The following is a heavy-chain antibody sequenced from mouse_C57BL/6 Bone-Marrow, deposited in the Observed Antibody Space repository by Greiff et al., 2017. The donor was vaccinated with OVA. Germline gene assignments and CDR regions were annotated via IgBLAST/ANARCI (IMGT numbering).Heavy chain of an antibody. CDR1: GFTFSDYY. D-gene: IGHD1-1*01. V-gene: IGHV5-16*01. CDR2: INYDGSST. Sequence: DVKLVESEGGLVQPGSSMKLSCTASGFTFSDYYMAWVRQVPEKGLEWVANINYDGSSTYYLDSLKSRFIISRDNAKNILYLQMSSLKSEDTATYYCARRGYGSSYGYFDYWGQGTTLTVAS. J-gene: IGHJ2*01. CDR3: ARRGYGSSYGYFDY.